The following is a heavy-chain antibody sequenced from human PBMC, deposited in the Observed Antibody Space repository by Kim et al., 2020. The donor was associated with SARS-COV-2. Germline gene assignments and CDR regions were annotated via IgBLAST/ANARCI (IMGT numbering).Heavy chain of an antibody. CDR1: GFTFSSYR. Sequence: GGSLRLSCAASGFTFSSYRMNWVRQAPGKGLEWVSSISSSSSYIYYADSVKGRFTISRDNAKNSLYLQMNSLRAEDTAVYYCASELAAALNQRCDAFDIWGQGTMVTVSS. CDR3: ASELAAALNQRCDAFDI. D-gene: IGHD6-13*01. V-gene: IGHV3-21*01. CDR2: ISSSSSYI. J-gene: IGHJ3*02.